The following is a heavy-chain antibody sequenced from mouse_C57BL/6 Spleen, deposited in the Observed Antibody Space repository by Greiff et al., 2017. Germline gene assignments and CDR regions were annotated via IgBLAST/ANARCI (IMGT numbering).Heavy chain of an antibody. V-gene: IGHV1-4*01. J-gene: IGHJ4*01. Sequence: LMESGAELARPGASVKMSCKASGYTFTSYTMHWVKQRPGQGLEWIGYINPSSGYTKYNQKFKDKATLTADKSSSTAYMQLSSLTSEDSAVYYYARIAGAMDYWGQGTSVTVSS. CDR2: INPSSGYT. D-gene: IGHD1-1*01. CDR1: GYTFTSYT. CDR3: ARIAGAMDY.